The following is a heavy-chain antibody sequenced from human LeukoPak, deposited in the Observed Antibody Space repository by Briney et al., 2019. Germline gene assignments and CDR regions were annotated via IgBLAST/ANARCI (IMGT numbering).Heavy chain of an antibody. CDR2: IKSEISGGTT. D-gene: IGHD3-10*01. V-gene: IGHV3-15*01. CDR1: GFTFSNAW. Sequence: GGSLRLSCAASGFTFSNAWMYWVRQAPGKGLEWVGRIKSEISGGTTDYAAPVKGRFTISRDDSKNTLYLQMNSLKTEDTAVYYCTTDAPYYYGSGTKTDAFDLWGQGTMVTVS. CDR3: TTDAPYYYGSGTKTDAFDL. J-gene: IGHJ3*01.